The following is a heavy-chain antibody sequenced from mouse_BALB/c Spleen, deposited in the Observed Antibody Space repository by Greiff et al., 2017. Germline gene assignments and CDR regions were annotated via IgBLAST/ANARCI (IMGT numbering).Heavy chain of an antibody. J-gene: IGHJ2*01. CDR3: VRDRGGNYYFDY. Sequence: VKVVESGPGLVAPSQSLSITCTVSGFSLTSYDISWIRQPPGKGLEWLGVIWTGGGTNYNSAFMSRLSISKDNSKSQVFLKMNSLQTDDTAIYYCVRDRGGNYYFDYWGQGTTLTVSS. CDR2: IWTGGGT. D-gene: IGHD2-1*01. V-gene: IGHV2-9-2*01. CDR1: GFSLTSYD.